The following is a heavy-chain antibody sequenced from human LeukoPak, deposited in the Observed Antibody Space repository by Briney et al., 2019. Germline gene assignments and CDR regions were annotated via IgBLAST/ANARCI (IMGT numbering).Heavy chain of an antibody. CDR3: ARATYYYDSSGYSPIDH. CDR2: INPNSGGT. J-gene: IGHJ4*02. CDR1: EYTFTDYY. D-gene: IGHD3-22*01. Sequence: ASVKVSCKASEYTFTDYYMHWVRQAPGQGLEWMGWINPNSGGTNYAQKFQGRVTMTRDTSISTAYMELGRLRSDDTAVYYCARATYYYDSSGYSPIDHWGQGTLVTVSS. V-gene: IGHV1-2*02.